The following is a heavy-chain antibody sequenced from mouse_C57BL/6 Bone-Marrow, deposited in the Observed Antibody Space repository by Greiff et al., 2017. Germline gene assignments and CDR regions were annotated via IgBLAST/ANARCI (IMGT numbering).Heavy chain of an antibody. CDR3: AGKLTPY. CDR2: IYPRSGNT. J-gene: IGHJ3*01. Sequence: QVQLQQSGAELARPGASVKLSCKASGYTITSDGISWVKQRTGQGLEWIGEIYPRSGNTYYNEKFKGKATLTADKSSSTANMELRDVTAEDSAVYFCAGKLTPYWGQGTLVTVSA. V-gene: IGHV1-81*01. CDR1: GYTITSDG.